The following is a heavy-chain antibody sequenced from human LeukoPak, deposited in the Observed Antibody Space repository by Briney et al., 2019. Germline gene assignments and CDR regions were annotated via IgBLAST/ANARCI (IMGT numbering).Heavy chain of an antibody. CDR2: ISGSGGST. Sequence: PGGSLRLSCAASGFTFSSYAMSWVRQAPGKGLEWVSAISGSGGSTYYADSVKGRFTISRDNSKNTLYLQMNSLRAEDTAVYYCAKAPRIVYPHDYYYMDVWGKGTTVTVSS. J-gene: IGHJ6*03. V-gene: IGHV3-23*01. D-gene: IGHD2/OR15-2a*01. CDR3: AKAPRIVYPHDYYYMDV. CDR1: GFTFSSYA.